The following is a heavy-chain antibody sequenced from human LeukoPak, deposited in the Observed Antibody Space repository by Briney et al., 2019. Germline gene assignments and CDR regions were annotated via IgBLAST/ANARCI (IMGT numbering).Heavy chain of an antibody. CDR1: GGSISSYY. D-gene: IGHD6-19*01. CDR2: IYYSGST. CDR3: ARGNRWLGPPSDAFDI. J-gene: IGHJ3*02. V-gene: IGHV4-59*12. Sequence: SETLSLTCTVSGGSISSYYWSWIRQPPGKGLEWIGYIYYSGSTNYNPSLKSRVTISVDTSKNQFSLQLNSVTPGDTAVYYCARGNRWLGPPSDAFDIWGQGTMVTVSS.